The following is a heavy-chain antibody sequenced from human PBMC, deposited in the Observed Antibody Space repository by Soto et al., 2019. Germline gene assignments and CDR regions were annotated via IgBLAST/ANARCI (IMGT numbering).Heavy chain of an antibody. CDR2: ISDGDDNT. J-gene: IGHJ4*02. V-gene: IGHV3-23*01. CDR1: GFTFKRYA. Sequence: EVQLLESGGGLVQPGGSLRLSCAASGFTFKRYAMSWVRQALGKGLDWVSSISDGDDNTYYTDSVKGRFTISRDNSKNTPYQKMNSLRADEPAIDYCVNGDWGDYWGQGTLVTVSS. D-gene: IGHD2-21*01. CDR3: VNGDWGDY.